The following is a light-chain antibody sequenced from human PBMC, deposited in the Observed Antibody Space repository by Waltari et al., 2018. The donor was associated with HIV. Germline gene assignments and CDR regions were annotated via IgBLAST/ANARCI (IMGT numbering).Light chain of an antibody. CDR3: VISYDGDLV. J-gene: IGLJ2*01. Sequence: QPVGTQSPSLTVSPRRTLSLTCPSIAGSITHGRFPYWFQQRSGQAPSTLSFDSNNRYSWTPARFTGSFRGGKAALALTGAQREDEADYYCVISYDGDLVFGGGTQLTVL. CDR2: DSN. CDR1: AGSITHGRF. V-gene: IGLV7-46*01.